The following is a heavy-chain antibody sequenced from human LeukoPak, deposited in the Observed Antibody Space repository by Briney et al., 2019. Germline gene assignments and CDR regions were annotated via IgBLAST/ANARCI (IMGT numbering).Heavy chain of an antibody. Sequence: PSETLSLTSTVSGGSISSYYWSWIRQPAGKGLEWIGRIYTSGSTNYNPSLKSRVTISVDKSKNQFSLKLSSVTAADTAVYYCARETPYTIFGVVTLGMDVWGKGTTVTVSS. CDR2: IYTSGST. J-gene: IGHJ6*04. CDR1: GGSISSYY. CDR3: ARETPYTIFGVVTLGMDV. D-gene: IGHD3-3*01. V-gene: IGHV4-4*07.